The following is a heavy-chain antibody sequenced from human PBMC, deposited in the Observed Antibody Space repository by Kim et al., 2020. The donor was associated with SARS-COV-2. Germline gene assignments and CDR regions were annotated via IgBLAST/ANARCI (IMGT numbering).Heavy chain of an antibody. CDR3: ARHSFLDSSGWYWDY. V-gene: IGHV4-59*08. CDR1: GASISSYY. D-gene: IGHD6-19*01. CDR2: IYNSGST. Sequence: SETLSLTCSVSGASISSYYWSWIRQPPGKGLEWIGYIYNSGSTSYNPSLKSRVTISIDTSKNQFSLKLSSVTAADTAVYYCARHSFLDSSGWYWDYWGQGTLVTVSS. J-gene: IGHJ4*02.